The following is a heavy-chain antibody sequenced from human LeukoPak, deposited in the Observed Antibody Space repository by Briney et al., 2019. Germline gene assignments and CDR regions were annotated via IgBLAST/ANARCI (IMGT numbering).Heavy chain of an antibody. J-gene: IGHJ6*03. Sequence: LTGGSLRLSCAASGFTFDDYAMHWVRQAPGKGLEWVSGISWNSGSIGYADSVKGRFTISRDNAKDSLYLQMNSLRAEDTAVYYCARAGAHYDILTGYYYYYMDVWGKGTTVTVSS. V-gene: IGHV3-9*01. CDR3: ARAGAHYDILTGYYYYYMDV. CDR1: GFTFDDYA. D-gene: IGHD3-9*01. CDR2: ISWNSGSI.